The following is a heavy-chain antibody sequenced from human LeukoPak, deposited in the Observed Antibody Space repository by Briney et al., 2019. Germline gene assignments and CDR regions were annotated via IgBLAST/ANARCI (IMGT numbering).Heavy chain of an antibody. CDR2: INHSGST. CDR1: GGSFSGYY. Sequence: SSETLSLTCAVYGGSFSGYYWSWIRQPPGKGLEWIGEINHSGSTNYNPSLKSRVTISVDTSKNQFSLKLSSVTAADTAVYYCARADYVWGSYRKNAFDIWGQGTMVTVSS. CDR3: ARADYVWGSYRKNAFDI. J-gene: IGHJ3*02. D-gene: IGHD3-16*02. V-gene: IGHV4-34*01.